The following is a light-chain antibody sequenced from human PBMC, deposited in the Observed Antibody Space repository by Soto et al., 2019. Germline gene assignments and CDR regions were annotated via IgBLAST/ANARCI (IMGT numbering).Light chain of an antibody. V-gene: IGKV3-20*01. CDR3: QQYGSSPE. J-gene: IGKJ5*01. CDR1: QSVGTN. CDR2: GAS. Sequence: EIVMTQSPATLSASPGERATLSCRASQSVGTNLAWYQQKPGQAPRLLIYGASNRATGIPDRFKVSGSGTDFTLNITSLEPEDFAVHHCQQYGSSPEFCQGTRLEIK.